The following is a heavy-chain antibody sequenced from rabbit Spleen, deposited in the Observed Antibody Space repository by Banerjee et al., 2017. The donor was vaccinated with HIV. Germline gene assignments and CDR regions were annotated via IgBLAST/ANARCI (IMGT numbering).Heavy chain of an antibody. CDR1: GFSFSSNYY. V-gene: IGHV1S40*01. D-gene: IGHD8-1*01. J-gene: IGHJ6*01. Sequence: QSLEESGGDLVKPEGSLTLTCKASGFSFSSNYYMNWVRQAPGKGLEWIGYIDPVFGITYYASWVNGRFSISRENAQNTVFLQMTSLTAADTATYFCARDGAGGSYFALWGQGTLVTVS. CDR3: ARDGAGGSYFAL. CDR2: IDPVFGIT.